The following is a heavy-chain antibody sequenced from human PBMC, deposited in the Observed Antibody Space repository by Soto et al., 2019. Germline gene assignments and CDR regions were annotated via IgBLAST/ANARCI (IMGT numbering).Heavy chain of an antibody. V-gene: IGHV5-51*01. CDR2: IYPGDSDT. Sequence: PGESLKISCKGSGYSFTSYWIGWVRQMPGKGLEWMGIIYPGDSDTRYSPSFQGQVTISADKSISTAYLQWSSLKASETAMYYCARTYYYDSSGYYYYAVFDYWGQRTLVTVSS. CDR3: ARTYYYDSSGYYYYAVFDY. CDR1: GYSFTSYW. J-gene: IGHJ4*02. D-gene: IGHD3-22*01.